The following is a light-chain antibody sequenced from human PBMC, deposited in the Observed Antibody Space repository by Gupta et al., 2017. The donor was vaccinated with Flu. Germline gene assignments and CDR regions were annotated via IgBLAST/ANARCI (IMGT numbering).Light chain of an antibody. V-gene: IGLV1-47*01. CDR1: NSNIGNQY. J-gene: IGLJ2*01. CDR3: SSWDGSLFGVI. CDR2: RND. Sequence: QSVLTQPPSASGTPGQRVTISCSGSNSNIGNQYVSWYQHLPGTTPRLLIHRNDQRPSGVPDRFSASKSGTSASLTISGLRSEDEANYYCSSWDGSLFGVIFGGGTKLTV.